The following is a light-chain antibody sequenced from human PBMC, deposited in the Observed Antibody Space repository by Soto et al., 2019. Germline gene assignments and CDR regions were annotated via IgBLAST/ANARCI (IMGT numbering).Light chain of an antibody. CDR3: QHYGSSPYT. CDR1: QSVSGGH. V-gene: IGKV3-20*01. CDR2: GAS. Sequence: EIVLTQSPGTLSLSPGERATLYCRASQSVSGGHLAWYQQKPGQAPRLLLNGASNRATGIPDRFSGSGSGTDFTLTISRLEPEDFAVYSCQHYGSSPYTFGQGTRLEIK. J-gene: IGKJ2*01.